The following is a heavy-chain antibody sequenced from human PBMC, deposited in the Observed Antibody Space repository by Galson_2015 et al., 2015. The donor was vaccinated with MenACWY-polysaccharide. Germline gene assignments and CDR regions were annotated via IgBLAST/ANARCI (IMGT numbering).Heavy chain of an antibody. Sequence: QSGAEVKKPGESLQISCKGSGYSFTSYWIGWVRQMPGKGLEWMGIIYPGDSDTRYSPSFQGLVTISADKSISTAYLQWSSLKASDTAMYYCASLWRNPNDAFDIWGQGTMVTVSS. D-gene: IGHD3-10*01. CDR3: ASLWRNPNDAFDI. CDR2: IYPGDSDT. V-gene: IGHV5-51*03. CDR1: GYSFTSYW. J-gene: IGHJ3*02.